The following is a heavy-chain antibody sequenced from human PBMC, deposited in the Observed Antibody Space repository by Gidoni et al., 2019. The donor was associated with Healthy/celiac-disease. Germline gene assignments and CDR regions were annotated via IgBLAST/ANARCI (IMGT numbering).Heavy chain of an antibody. D-gene: IGHD5-18*01. CDR3: ARDRRGYSYGYLVGKSWFDP. Sequence: QVQLVQSGAEVKKPGSSVKVSCKASGGTFSSYAISWVRHAPGQGLEWMGGIIPIFGTANYAQKFQGRVTITADESTSTAYMELSSLRSEDTAVYYCARDRRGYSYGYLVGKSWFDPWGQGTLVTVSS. V-gene: IGHV1-69*01. CDR2: IIPIFGTA. CDR1: GGTFSSYA. J-gene: IGHJ5*02.